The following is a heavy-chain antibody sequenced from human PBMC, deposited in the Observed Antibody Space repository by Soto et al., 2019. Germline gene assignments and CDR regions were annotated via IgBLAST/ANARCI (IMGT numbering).Heavy chain of an antibody. D-gene: IGHD3-10*01. Sequence: VQLLESGGGLVQPGGSLRLACAASGFTFSSYGMSWVRQAPGNGLEWVSVISGSGGSTYYADSVKGRFTISRDNSKNTLYLQMNSLRAEDTAVYYCAREFGEYDYWGQGTLVTVSS. J-gene: IGHJ4*02. V-gene: IGHV3-23*01. CDR3: AREFGEYDY. CDR1: GFTFSSYG. CDR2: ISGSGGST.